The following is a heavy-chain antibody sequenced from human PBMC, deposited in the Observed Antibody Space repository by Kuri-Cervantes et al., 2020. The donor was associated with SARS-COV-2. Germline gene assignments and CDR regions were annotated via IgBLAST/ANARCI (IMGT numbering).Heavy chain of an antibody. Sequence: GSLRLSCAAYGGSFSAYYWSWVRQPPGKGLEWIGYISYSGSTKYNPSLKSRVTISVDTSKNQFSLKLSSVTAADTAVYYCARTTSIAARAWFSYYYYMDVWGKGTTVTVSS. CDR2: ISYSGST. CDR1: GGSFSAYY. D-gene: IGHD6-6*01. V-gene: IGHV4-59*01. J-gene: IGHJ6*03. CDR3: ARTTSIAARAWFSYYYYMDV.